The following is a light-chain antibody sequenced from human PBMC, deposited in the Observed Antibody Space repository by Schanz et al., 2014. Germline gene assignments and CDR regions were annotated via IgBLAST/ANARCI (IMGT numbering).Light chain of an antibody. J-gene: IGKJ4*01. CDR3: QQYDILPLT. CDR1: QTVTSGY. Sequence: EIVLTQFPGTLSVSPGERATLSCRASQTVTSGYLAWYQQKPGQTPRLLIYGVSRRASGVPDRFTGSASGADFTLTISRLDPDDFAIYYCQQYDILPLTFGGGTVVDIK. V-gene: IGKV3-20*01. CDR2: GVS.